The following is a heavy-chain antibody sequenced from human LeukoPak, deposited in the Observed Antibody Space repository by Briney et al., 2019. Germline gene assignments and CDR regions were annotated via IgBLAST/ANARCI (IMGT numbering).Heavy chain of an antibody. CDR2: IYYSGST. D-gene: IGHD2-15*01. J-gene: IGHJ4*02. Sequence: SETLSLTCTVSGGSISSSSYYWGWIRQPPGKGLEWIGSIYYSGSTYYNPSLKSRVTISVDTSKNQFSLKLSSVTAADTAVYYCARDAVNLMVAATSSSFDYWGQGTLVTVSS. CDR3: ARDAVNLMVAATSSSFDY. CDR1: GGSISSSSYY. V-gene: IGHV4-39*07.